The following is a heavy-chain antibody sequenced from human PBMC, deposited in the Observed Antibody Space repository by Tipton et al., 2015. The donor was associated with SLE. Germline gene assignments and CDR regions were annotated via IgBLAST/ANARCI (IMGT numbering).Heavy chain of an antibody. D-gene: IGHD3-3*01. V-gene: IGHV4-61*09. CDR1: GGSIGSGSYY. Sequence: TLSLTCTVSGGSIGSGSYYWSWIRQPAGKGLEWIGHIYTSGSTNYNPPLKSRVTISVDTSKNQFSLKLSSVTAADTAVYYCARDGPITIFGVVGGFDYWGQGTLVTVSS. CDR3: ARDGPITIFGVVGGFDY. J-gene: IGHJ4*02. CDR2: IYTSGST.